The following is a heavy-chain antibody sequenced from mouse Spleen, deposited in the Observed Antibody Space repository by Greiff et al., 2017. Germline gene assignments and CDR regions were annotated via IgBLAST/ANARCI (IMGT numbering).Heavy chain of an antibody. CDR1: GYSITSDYA. D-gene: IGHD1-1*02. V-gene: IGHV3-2*02. CDR2: ISYSGSS. J-gene: IGHJ1*01. CDR3: ARSGSYVVFDV. Sequence: EVKLQESGPGLVKPSQSLSLTCTVTGYSITSDYAWNWIRQFPGNKLEWMGYISYSGSSSYNPSLKSRISITRDTSKNQFFLQLNSVTTEDTATYYCARSGSYVVFDVWGAGTTVTVSS.